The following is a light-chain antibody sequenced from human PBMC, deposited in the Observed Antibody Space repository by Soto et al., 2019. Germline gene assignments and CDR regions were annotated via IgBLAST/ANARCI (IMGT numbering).Light chain of an antibody. CDR1: SSNVGRNT. J-gene: IGLJ2*01. Sequence: QSVLTQPPSASGTPGQRVTISCSGSSSNVGRNTVNWYQQLPGTAPKLLIYSNNQRPSGVPDRFSGSKSGTSASLAISGLQSEDEADDYCAAWYDSLNAVVFGGGTKVTVL. CDR3: AAWYDSLNAVV. V-gene: IGLV1-44*01. CDR2: SNN.